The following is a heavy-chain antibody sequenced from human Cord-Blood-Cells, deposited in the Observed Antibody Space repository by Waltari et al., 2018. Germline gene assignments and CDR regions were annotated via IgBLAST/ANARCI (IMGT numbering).Heavy chain of an antibody. V-gene: IGHV1-3*01. CDR3: ARDQYDSSGYYYY. D-gene: IGHD3-22*01. Sequence: QVQLVQSGAEVKKPGASVKVSCKASGYTFTSYAMHWVRQAPGQRIEWMGWINAGNGNTKYSQKFQGRVTIPRDTSASTAYMELSSLRSEDTAVYYCARDQYDSSGYYYYWGQGTLVTVSS. CDR1: GYTFTSYA. J-gene: IGHJ4*02. CDR2: INAGNGNT.